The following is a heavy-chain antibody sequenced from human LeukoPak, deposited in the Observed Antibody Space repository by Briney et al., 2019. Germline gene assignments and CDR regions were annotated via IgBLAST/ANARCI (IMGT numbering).Heavy chain of an antibody. D-gene: IGHD6-13*01. V-gene: IGHV3-30*02. Sequence: PGGPLRLSCAASGFTFSSYGMHWVRQAPGKGLEWVAVIWYGGSNKYYADSVKGRFTISRDNSKNTLYLQMNSLRAEDTAVYYCAKDRGSSELDYWGQGTLVTVSS. CDR3: AKDRGSSELDY. CDR1: GFTFSSYG. CDR2: IWYGGSNK. J-gene: IGHJ4*02.